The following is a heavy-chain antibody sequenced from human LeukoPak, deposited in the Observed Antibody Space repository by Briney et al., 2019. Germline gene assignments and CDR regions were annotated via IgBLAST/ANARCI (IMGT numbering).Heavy chain of an antibody. CDR3: ARVYYDSSGYLGYDY. J-gene: IGHJ4*02. CDR1: GGSFSGYY. D-gene: IGHD3-22*01. V-gene: IGHV4-34*01. Sequence: SETLPLTCAVYGGSFSGYYWSWIRQPPGKGLEWIGEINHSGCTNYNPSLKSRVTISVDTSKNQFSLKLSSVTAADTAVYYCARVYYDSSGYLGYDYWGQGTLVTVSS. CDR2: INHSGCT.